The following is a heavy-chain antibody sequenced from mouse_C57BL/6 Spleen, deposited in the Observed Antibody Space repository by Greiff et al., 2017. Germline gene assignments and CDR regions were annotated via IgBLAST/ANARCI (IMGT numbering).Heavy chain of an antibody. Sequence: EVKLVESGGDLVKPGGSLKLSCAASGFTFSSYGMSWVRQTPDKRLEWVATISSGGSYPYYPDSVKGRFTISRDNAKNTLYLQMSSLKSEDTAMYYCARYGNYAMDYWGQGTSVTVSS. CDR1: GFTFSSYG. D-gene: IGHD2-1*01. CDR2: ISSGGSYP. V-gene: IGHV5-6*01. J-gene: IGHJ4*01. CDR3: ARYGNYAMDY.